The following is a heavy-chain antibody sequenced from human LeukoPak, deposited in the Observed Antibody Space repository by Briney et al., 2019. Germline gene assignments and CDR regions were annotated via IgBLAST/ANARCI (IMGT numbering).Heavy chain of an antibody. J-gene: IGHJ6*03. V-gene: IGHV3-48*03. CDR2: ISSSGSTI. CDR1: GFTFSSYE. D-gene: IGHD6-19*01. Sequence: GGSLRLSCAASGFTFSSYEMNWVRQAPGKGLEWVSYISSSGSTIYYADSVKGRFTISRDNAKNSLYLQMNSLRAEDTAVYYCARVGRRPVSGYYYYMDVWGKGTTVTVSS. CDR3: ARVGRRPVSGYYYYMDV.